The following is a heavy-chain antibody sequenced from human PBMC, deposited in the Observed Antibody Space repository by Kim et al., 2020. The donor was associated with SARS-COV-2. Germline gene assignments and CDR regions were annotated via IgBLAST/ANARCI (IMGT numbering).Heavy chain of an antibody. CDR2: IIPIFGTA. Sequence: SVKVSCKASGGTFSSYAISWVRQAPGQGLEWMGGIIPIFGTANYAQKFQGRVTITADESTSTAYMELSSLRSEDTAVYYCARGPVWYGGHQDAFDIWGQGTMVTVSS. CDR1: GGTFSSYA. D-gene: IGHD3-10*01. J-gene: IGHJ3*02. V-gene: IGHV1-69*13. CDR3: ARGPVWYGGHQDAFDI.